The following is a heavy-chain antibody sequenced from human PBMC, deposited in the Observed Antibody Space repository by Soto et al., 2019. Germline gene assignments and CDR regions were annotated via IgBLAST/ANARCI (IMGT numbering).Heavy chain of an antibody. D-gene: IGHD2-8*01. J-gene: IGHJ4*02. V-gene: IGHV4-39*01. Sequence: SETLSLTCTVSGGSVSSSNYYWGWIRQSPGKGLEWIGSVYYRGRSYSKSSVKSRVTISVDTSKNQFSLNLNSVTASDTAVYFCLSQRTSVLTQSFFDYWGPGALVTVSS. CDR2: VYYRGRS. CDR1: GGSVSSSNYY. CDR3: LSQRTSVLTQSFFDY.